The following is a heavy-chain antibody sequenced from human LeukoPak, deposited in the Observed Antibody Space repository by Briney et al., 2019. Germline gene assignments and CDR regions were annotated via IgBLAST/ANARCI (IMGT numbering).Heavy chain of an antibody. CDR1: GGSISSSSYY. V-gene: IGHV4-39*01. J-gene: IGHJ5*02. Sequence: SETLSLTCTVSGGSISSSSYYWGWIRQPPGKGLEWIGSIYYSGSTYYNPSLKSRVTISVDTSKNQFSLKLSSVTAADTAVYYCARHSSSSSWSSGWFDPWGQGTLVTVSS. CDR3: ARHSSSSSWSSGWFDP. D-gene: IGHD6-13*01. CDR2: IYYSGST.